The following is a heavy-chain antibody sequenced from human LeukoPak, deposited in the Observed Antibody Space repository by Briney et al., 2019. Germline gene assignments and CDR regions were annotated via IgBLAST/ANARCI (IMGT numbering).Heavy chain of an antibody. J-gene: IGHJ6*02. D-gene: IGHD3-22*01. CDR2: ISGSGGST. CDR3: AKAGGTMIVVVDGMDV. Sequence: GGSLRLSCAASGFTFSSYAMSWVRQAPGKGLEWVSAISGSGGSTYYADSVKGRFTISRNNSKNTLYLQMNSLRAEDTAVYYCAKAGGTMIVVVDGMDVWGQGTTVTVSS. V-gene: IGHV3-23*01. CDR1: GFTFSSYA.